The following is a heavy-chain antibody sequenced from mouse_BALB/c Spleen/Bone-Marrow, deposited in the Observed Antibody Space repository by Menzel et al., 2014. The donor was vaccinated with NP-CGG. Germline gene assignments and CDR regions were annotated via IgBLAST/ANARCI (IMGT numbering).Heavy chain of an antibody. V-gene: IGHV5-12*02. CDR2: ITKGGGST. CDR1: GFTFSDYY. Sequence: DVQLQESGGGLVQPGGSLKLSCATSGFTFSDYYMYWVRQTPERGLEWVAYITKGGGSTYYPDIVKGRFTISRDNAKNTLYLQMSRLKSEDTAMYYCARQLAYAMDYWGQGTSVTVSS. D-gene: IGHD4-1*01. J-gene: IGHJ4*01. CDR3: ARQLAYAMDY.